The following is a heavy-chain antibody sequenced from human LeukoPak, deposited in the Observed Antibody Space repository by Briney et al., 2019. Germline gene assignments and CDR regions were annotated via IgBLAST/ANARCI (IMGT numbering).Heavy chain of an antibody. CDR2: VYYSGST. D-gene: IGHD2/OR15-2a*01. J-gene: IGHJ4*02. CDR1: GGSISSNDYY. CDR3: ARRISGPDYFDY. V-gene: IGHV4-39*01. Sequence: SETLSLTCTVSGGSISSNDYYWGWIRQPPGKGLEWIGSVYYSGSTYYNPSLKSRVTISVDTSKNQFSLKLGSVTAADTAVFYCARRISGPDYFDYWGQGTLVPVSS.